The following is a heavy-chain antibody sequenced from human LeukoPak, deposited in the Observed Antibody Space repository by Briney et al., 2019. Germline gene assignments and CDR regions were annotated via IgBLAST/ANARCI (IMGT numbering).Heavy chain of an antibody. V-gene: IGHV4-59*12. CDR3: ARGTGRFGELLDY. CDR1: GGSISSYY. D-gene: IGHD3-10*01. J-gene: IGHJ4*02. CDR2: IYYSGST. Sequence: PSETLSLTCTVSGGSISSYYWSWIRQPPGKGLEWIGYIYYSGSTNYNPSLKSRVTISVDTSKNQFSLKLSSVTAADTAVYYCARGTGRFGELLDYWGRGTLVTVSS.